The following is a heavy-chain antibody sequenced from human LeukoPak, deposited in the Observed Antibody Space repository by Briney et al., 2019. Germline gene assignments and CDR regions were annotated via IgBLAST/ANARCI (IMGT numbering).Heavy chain of an antibody. CDR2: IYYSGST. V-gene: IGHV4-59*01. D-gene: IGHD2-2*02. J-gene: IGHJ4*02. CDR1: GGSISSYY. Sequence: SETLSLTCTVSGGSISSYYWSWIRQPPGKGLEWIGYIYYSGSTNYNPSLKSRVTISVDTSKNQFSLKLSSVTAADTALYYCARGRDCSSSSCYKGFDYWGQGTLVTVSS. CDR3: ARGRDCSSSSCYKGFDY.